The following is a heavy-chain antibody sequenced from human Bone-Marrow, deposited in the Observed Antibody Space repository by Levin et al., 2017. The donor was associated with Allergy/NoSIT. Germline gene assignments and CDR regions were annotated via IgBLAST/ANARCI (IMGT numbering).Heavy chain of an antibody. CDR3: AKGGGYSYGYIHS. CDR1: GFTFGSFA. D-gene: IGHD5-18*01. CDR2: ISGSGGST. J-gene: IGHJ4*02. Sequence: GGSLRLSCAASGFTFGSFAMSWVRQAPGKGLEWVSVISGSGGSTDYADSVKGRFTISRDNSKNTVFLQMNSLRAADTALYYCAKGGGYSYGYIHSWGQGALVTVSS. V-gene: IGHV3-23*01.